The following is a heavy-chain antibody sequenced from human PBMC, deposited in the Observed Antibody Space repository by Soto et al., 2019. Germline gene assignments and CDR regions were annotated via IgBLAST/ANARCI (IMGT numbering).Heavy chain of an antibody. J-gene: IGHJ5*02. V-gene: IGHV1-69*02. D-gene: IGHD6-13*01. CDR1: GGTFSSYT. CDR3: VRAHKYSSSCYPS. Sequence: QVQLVQSGAEVKKPGSSVKVSCKASGGTFSSYTISWVRQAPGQGLEWMGRIIPILGIANYAQKFQGRVTITPDKSTSTAYMELSSLRSEDTAVYYCVRAHKYSSSCYPSWGQGTLVTVSS. CDR2: IIPILGIA.